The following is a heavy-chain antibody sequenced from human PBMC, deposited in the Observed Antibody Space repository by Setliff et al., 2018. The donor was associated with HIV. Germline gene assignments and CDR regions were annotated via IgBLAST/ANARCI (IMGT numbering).Heavy chain of an antibody. J-gene: IGHJ6*02. V-gene: IGHV4-34*01. CDR2: INHSGST. Sequence: SETLSLTCAVYGGSFSGYYWSWIRQPPGKGLEWIGEINHSGSTNYNPSLKSRTTISLDTSMNQFSLKLTSVTAADTAVYYCARGGGGSWLLYYGMDVWGQGTTVTVSS. CDR3: ARGGGGSWLLYYGMDV. CDR1: GGSFSGYY. D-gene: IGHD6-13*01.